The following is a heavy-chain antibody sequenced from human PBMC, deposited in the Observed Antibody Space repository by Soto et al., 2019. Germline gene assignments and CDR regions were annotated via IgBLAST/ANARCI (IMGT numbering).Heavy chain of an antibody. Sequence: GESLKISCKGSGYSFTSYWISWVRQMPGKGLEWMGRIDPSDSYTNYSPSFQGHVTISADKSISTAYLQWSSLKASDTAMYYCARPTYEYSSSSEYYYYGMDVWGQGTTVTVSS. D-gene: IGHD6-6*01. CDR3: ARPTYEYSSSSEYYYYGMDV. CDR1: GYSFTSYW. J-gene: IGHJ6*02. CDR2: IDPSDSYT. V-gene: IGHV5-10-1*01.